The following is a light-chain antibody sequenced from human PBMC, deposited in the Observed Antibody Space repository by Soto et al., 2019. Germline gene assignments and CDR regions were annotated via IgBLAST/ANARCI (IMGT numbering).Light chain of an antibody. CDR3: QQYDGAPLT. CDR1: QTLSINS. CDR2: AAS. V-gene: IGKV3-20*01. Sequence: EIVLTQSPDTLSLSPGERATLFCRASQTLSINSLAWFQKTPGQAPRLLIYAASTRDTGIPDRVNGSGSGTDFALTINRLEPEDCAVYYGQQYDGAPLTFGPGTKVDVK. J-gene: IGKJ3*01.